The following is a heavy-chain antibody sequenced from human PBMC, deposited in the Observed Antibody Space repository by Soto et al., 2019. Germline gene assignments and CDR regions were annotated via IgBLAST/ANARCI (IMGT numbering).Heavy chain of an antibody. CDR3: ERGQILTGLDY. V-gene: IGHV4-59*01. D-gene: IGHD3-9*01. Sequence: SETLSLTCTVSGGSISSYYWSWIRQPPGKGLEWIGYIYYSGSTNYNPSLKSRVTISVDTSKNQFSLKLSSVTAADTAVYYCERGQILTGLDYWGQGTLVTVSS. J-gene: IGHJ4*02. CDR1: GGSISSYY. CDR2: IYYSGST.